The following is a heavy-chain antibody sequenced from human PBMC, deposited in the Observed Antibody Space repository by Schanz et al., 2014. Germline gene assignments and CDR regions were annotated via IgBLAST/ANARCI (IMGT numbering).Heavy chain of an antibody. Sequence: QVQLVQSGAEVKKPGASVKVSCKASGYTFTSYDINWVRQAPGQGLEWLGWMNPNSGNPGFAQKFRGRVTMTRNTSMSTAYLELHMLTSENTAVYCSARVRTDDYWGQGTLVTVSS. CDR2: MNPNSGNP. V-gene: IGHV1-8*01. CDR3: ARVRTDDY. CDR1: GYTFTSYD. J-gene: IGHJ4*02.